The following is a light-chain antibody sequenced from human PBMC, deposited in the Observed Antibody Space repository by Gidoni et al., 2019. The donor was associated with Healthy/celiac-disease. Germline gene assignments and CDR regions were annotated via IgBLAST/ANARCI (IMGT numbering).Light chain of an antibody. CDR1: SRYVGGYNY. Sequence: QSALTQPASVSGSPGQSITISCTGTSRYVGGYNYVSWYQQHPGKAPKLMIYEVSNRPSGVSNRVSGSKSGNTASLTISGLQAEDEADYYCSSYTSSSTLEWVFGGGTKLTVL. CDR3: SSYTSSSTLEWV. J-gene: IGLJ3*02. V-gene: IGLV2-14*01. CDR2: EVS.